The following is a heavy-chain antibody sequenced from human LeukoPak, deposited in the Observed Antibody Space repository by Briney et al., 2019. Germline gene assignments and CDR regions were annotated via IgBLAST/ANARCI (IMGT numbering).Heavy chain of an antibody. CDR1: GFTFSSYA. J-gene: IGHJ4*02. V-gene: IGHV3-23*01. CDR3: AKDRKGYYDSSGYYGD. D-gene: IGHD3-22*01. CDR2: ISGSGGTT. Sequence: PGGSLRLSCAASGFTFSSYAMNWVRQAPGKGLEWVSAISGSGGTTYYADSVKGRFTISRDNSENTLYLQMNSLRAEDTAVYYCAKDRKGYYDSSGYYGDWGQGTLVTVSS.